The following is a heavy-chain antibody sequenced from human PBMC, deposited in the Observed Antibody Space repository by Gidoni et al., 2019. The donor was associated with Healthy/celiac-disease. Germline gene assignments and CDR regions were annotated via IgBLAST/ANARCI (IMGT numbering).Heavy chain of an antibody. Sequence: QVQLQESGPGLVKPSETLSLTCTVSGGSLSSYYWSWIRQPPGKGLEWIGYIYYSGSTNYNPSLKSRVTISVDTSKNQFSLKLSSVTAADTAVYYCARDDADCSSTSCYDAFDIWGQGTMVTVSS. D-gene: IGHD2-2*01. V-gene: IGHV4-59*01. CDR2: IYYSGST. CDR1: GGSLSSYY. CDR3: ARDDADCSSTSCYDAFDI. J-gene: IGHJ3*02.